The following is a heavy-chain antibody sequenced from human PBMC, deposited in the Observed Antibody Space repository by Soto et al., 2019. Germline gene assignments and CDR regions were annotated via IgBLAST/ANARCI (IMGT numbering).Heavy chain of an antibody. CDR1: GFTFSSYG. V-gene: IGHV3-30*18. J-gene: IGHJ6*02. CDR3: AKAPLYDYVWGTNYYYYGMDV. D-gene: IGHD3-16*01. CDR2: ISYDGSNK. Sequence: LRLSCAASGFTFSSYGMHWVRQAPGKGLEWVAVISYDGSNKYYADSVKGRFTISRDNSKNTLYLQMNSLRAEDTAVYYCAKAPLYDYVWGTNYYYYGMDVWGQGTTVTVSS.